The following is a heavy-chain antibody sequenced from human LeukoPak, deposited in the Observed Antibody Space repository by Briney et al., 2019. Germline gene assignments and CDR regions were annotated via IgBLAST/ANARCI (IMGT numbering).Heavy chain of an antibody. CDR1: GYSFTNYW. V-gene: IGHV5-51*01. Sequence: GEALKISCKAYGYSFTNYWIGWVRQMRGKVQEWMGIIFPSDSATRDRLFLQGHVIISADKSISAAYVQWSSMTAATTAMYYFDRLTGNMDYWGQGTLVTVSS. D-gene: IGHD7-27*01. J-gene: IGHJ4*02. CDR3: DRLTGNMDY. CDR2: IFPSDSAT.